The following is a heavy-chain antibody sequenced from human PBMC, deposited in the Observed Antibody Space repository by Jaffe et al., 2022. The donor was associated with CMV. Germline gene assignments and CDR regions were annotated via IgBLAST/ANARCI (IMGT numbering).Heavy chain of an antibody. D-gene: IGHD1-26*01. CDR1: GYTFTSYA. Sequence: QVQLVQSGAEVKKPGASVKVSCKASGYTFTSYAMHWVRQAPGQRLEWMGWINAGNGNTKYSQKFQGRVTITRDTSASTAYMELSSLRSEDTAVYYCATGIVGATWWANFDYWGQGTLVTVSS. J-gene: IGHJ4*02. CDR3: ATGIVGATWWANFDY. CDR2: INAGNGNT. V-gene: IGHV1-3*01.